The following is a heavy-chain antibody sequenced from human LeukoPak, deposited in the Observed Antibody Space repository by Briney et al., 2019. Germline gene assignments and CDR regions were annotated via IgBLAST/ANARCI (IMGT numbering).Heavy chain of an antibody. CDR1: GGTFSSYA. CDR2: IIPIFGTA. V-gene: IGHV1-69*06. CDR3: ARHKTHCSGGSCYNYYFDY. D-gene: IGHD2-15*01. Sequence: ASMKVSCKASGGTFSSYAISWVRQAPGQGLEWMGRIIPIFGTANYAQKFQGRVTITADKSTSTAYMELSSLRSEDTAVYYCARHKTHCSGGSCYNYYFDYWGQGTLVTVSS. J-gene: IGHJ4*02.